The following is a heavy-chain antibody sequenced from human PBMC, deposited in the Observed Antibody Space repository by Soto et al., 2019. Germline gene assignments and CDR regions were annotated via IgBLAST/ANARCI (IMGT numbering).Heavy chain of an antibody. CDR3: ARSQEGNYGDPYYYYYYMDV. D-gene: IGHD4-17*01. CDR2: ISAYNGNT. V-gene: IGHV1-18*01. CDR1: GYTFTSYG. J-gene: IGHJ6*03. Sequence: QVQLVQSGAEVKKPGASVKVSCKASGYTFTSYGISWVRQAPGQGLEWMGWISAYNGNTNYAQKLQGRVTMTTDTSTSTAYMVLRSLRSDDTAVYYCARSQEGNYGDPYYYYYYMDVWGKGTTVTVSS.